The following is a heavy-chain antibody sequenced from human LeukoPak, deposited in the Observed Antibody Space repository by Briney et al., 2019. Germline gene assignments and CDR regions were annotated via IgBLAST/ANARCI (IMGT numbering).Heavy chain of an antibody. CDR3: APTGMDFWSGYPGGYYYGMDV. Sequence: SQTLSLTCAVYGGSFSGYYWSWIRQPPGQGLGWIGEMNHSGSTNYNPSLRSRVTISVDTSKNQFSLKLSSVTAADTAVYYCAPTGMDFWSGYPGGYYYGMDVWGQGTTVTVSS. D-gene: IGHD3-3*01. J-gene: IGHJ6*02. CDR2: MNHSGST. CDR1: GGSFSGYY. V-gene: IGHV4-34*01.